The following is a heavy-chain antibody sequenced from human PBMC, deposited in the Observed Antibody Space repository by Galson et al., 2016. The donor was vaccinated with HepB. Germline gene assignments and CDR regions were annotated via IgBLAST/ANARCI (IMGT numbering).Heavy chain of an antibody. J-gene: IGHJ3*02. Sequence: QSGAEVKKPGESLKISCKGSGYTFTAYWIGWVRQMPGKGLEWMGIIYPGDSDTKYSPSFQGQVTNAVDKSTFSAYLQWSSLQASDTAIYYCARHIREPLDLCSFDIWGQGTMVTVSS. V-gene: IGHV5-51*01. CDR1: GYTFTAYW. D-gene: IGHD1-26*01. CDR2: IYPGDSDT. CDR3: ARHIREPLDLCSFDI.